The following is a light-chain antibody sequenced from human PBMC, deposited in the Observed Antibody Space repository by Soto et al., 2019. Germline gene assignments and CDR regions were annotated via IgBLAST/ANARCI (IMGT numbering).Light chain of an antibody. CDR2: DAS. CDR1: QSIRTS. J-gene: IGKJ5*01. CDR3: QQRNVWPPIT. Sequence: IFLTQSPATLSLSPGERATLSCRARQSIRTSLAWYQQKPGQAPRLVIFDASNRANGVPARFGGSGSGTDFTLTINSLEPEDFAVYYCQQRNVWPPITFGQGTRLEIK. V-gene: IGKV3-11*01.